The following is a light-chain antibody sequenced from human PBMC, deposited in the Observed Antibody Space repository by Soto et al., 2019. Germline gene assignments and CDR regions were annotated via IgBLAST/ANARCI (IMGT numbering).Light chain of an antibody. CDR3: AAWDGILNGVL. J-gene: IGLJ2*01. CDR2: SYN. Sequence: QSVLTQPPSASGTPGQRVIISCSGSSSNIGSNTENWYQQIPGTAPKLLIYSYNQRPSGVPDRFSGSKSDTSASLAISGLQSEDEAEYYCAAWDGILNGVLFGGGTKLTVL. CDR1: SSNIGSNT. V-gene: IGLV1-44*01.